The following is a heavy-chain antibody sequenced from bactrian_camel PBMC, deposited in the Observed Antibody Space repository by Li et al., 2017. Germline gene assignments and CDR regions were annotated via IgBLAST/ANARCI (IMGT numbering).Heavy chain of an antibody. Sequence: VQLVESGGGAVQAGGSLMLSCAASGFSLSRVCMAWFRQVPGKGREGVACIYTPTAIPSYADSVKGRFTISQDKAKNTVYLQMNSLKPEDTAMYYCARAPYTSTPLAPARYNSWGQGTQVTVS. CDR3: ARAPYTSTPLAPARYNS. CDR2: IYTPTAIP. J-gene: IGHJ4*01. D-gene: IGHD1*01. CDR1: GFSLSRVC. V-gene: IGHV3S40*01.